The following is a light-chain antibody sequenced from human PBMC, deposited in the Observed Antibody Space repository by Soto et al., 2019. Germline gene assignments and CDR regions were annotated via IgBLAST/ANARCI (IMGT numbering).Light chain of an antibody. V-gene: IGKV3-15*01. CDR3: QQYNSWPRT. Sequence: EIVMTQSPATLSVSPGERATLSCRASQSVNSNLAWYQQKPGQAPRLLIYGASSRATGIPARFSGSGSGTEFTHTITSLQSEDFAVYYCQQYNSWPRTFGQGTKVEIK. J-gene: IGKJ1*01. CDR2: GAS. CDR1: QSVNSN.